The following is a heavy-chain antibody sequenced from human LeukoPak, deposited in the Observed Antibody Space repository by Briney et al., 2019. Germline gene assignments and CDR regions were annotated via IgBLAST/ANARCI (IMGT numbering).Heavy chain of an antibody. CDR3: ARGYYELDY. J-gene: IGHJ4*02. CDR2: IYYSGST. D-gene: IGHD3-22*01. V-gene: IGHV4-59*01. Sequence: SETLSLTCAVYGGSFSGYYWSWIRQPPGKGLEWIGYIYYSGSTNYNPSLKSRVTISVDTSKNQFSLKLSSVTAADTAVYYCARGYYELDYWGQGTLVTVSS. CDR1: GGSFSGYY.